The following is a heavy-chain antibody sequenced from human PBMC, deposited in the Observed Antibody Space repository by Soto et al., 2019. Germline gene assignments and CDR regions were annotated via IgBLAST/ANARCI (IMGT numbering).Heavy chain of an antibody. CDR3: ARFKYSTSVSYFLH. CDR1: GYSFTTYW. J-gene: IGHJ1*01. Sequence: PGESLKISCKGSGYSFTTYWIGWVRQMPGKGLEWMGGVNPGDSRTVYSPAFQGQVTISADRSISTAYLQWSSLQASDTAMYYCARFKYSTSVSYFLHWGQGTLVTAPQ. V-gene: IGHV5-51*01. D-gene: IGHD6-6*01. CDR2: VNPGDSRT.